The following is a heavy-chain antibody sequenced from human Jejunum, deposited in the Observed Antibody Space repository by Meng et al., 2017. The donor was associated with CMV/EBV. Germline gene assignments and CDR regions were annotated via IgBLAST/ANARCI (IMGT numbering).Heavy chain of an antibody. CDR3: ARGPEVVFGVFYYYGMDV. D-gene: IGHD2-21*01. J-gene: IGHJ6*02. Sequence: FSSFGMHWVRKGPGKGLEWVTSIRNDGTYKYYGDSVKGRFTISRDNSRNTLYLQMNGLRAEDTAVYYCARGPEVVFGVFYYYGMDVWGQGTPVTVSS. V-gene: IGHV3-30*02. CDR2: IRNDGTYK. CDR1: FSSFG.